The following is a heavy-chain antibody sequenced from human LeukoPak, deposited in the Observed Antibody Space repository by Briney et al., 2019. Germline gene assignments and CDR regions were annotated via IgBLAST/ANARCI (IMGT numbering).Heavy chain of an antibody. CDR3: ARSPTRSLRVGEFDF. J-gene: IGHJ4*02. Sequence: PGMSLRLSCAASGFPFSYYSMHWVRQAPGKGLEWVAVISYDEDNKYYADSVKGRFAISRDNSKDTLYLQMNSLRAGDTAVCYCARSPTRSLRVGEFDFWGQGTLVTVSS. V-gene: IGHV3-30*09. CDR2: ISYDEDNK. D-gene: IGHD1-26*01. CDR1: GFPFSYYS.